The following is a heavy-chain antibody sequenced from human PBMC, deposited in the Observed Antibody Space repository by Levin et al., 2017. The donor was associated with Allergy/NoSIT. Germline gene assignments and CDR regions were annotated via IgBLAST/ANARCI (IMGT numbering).Heavy chain of an antibody. CDR3: ARDRYYYGSGSLNWFDP. J-gene: IGHJ5*02. D-gene: IGHD3-10*01. Sequence: SETLSLTCTVSGGSISSSSYYWGWIRQPPGKGLEWIGSIYYSGSTYYNPSLKSRVTISVDTSKNQFSLKLSSVTAADTAVYYCARDRYYYGSGSLNWFDPWGQGTLVTVSS. V-gene: IGHV4-39*02. CDR2: IYYSGST. CDR1: GGSISSSSYY.